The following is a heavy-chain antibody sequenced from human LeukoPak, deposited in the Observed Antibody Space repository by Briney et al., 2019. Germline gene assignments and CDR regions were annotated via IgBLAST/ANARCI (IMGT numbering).Heavy chain of an antibody. CDR3: ARPQMATIGGAFDI. Sequence: ASVKVSCKASGYTFTGYYMHWVRQAPGQGLEWMGWINPNSGGTNYAQKFQGRVTMTRGTSISTAYMELRRLRSDDTAVYYCARPQMATIGGAFDIWGQGTMVTVSS. V-gene: IGHV1-2*02. J-gene: IGHJ3*02. CDR1: GYTFTGYY. D-gene: IGHD5-24*01. CDR2: INPNSGGT.